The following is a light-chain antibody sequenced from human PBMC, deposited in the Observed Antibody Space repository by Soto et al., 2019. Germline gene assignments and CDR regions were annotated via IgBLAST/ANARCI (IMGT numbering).Light chain of an antibody. J-gene: IGKJ4*01. CDR3: QQRRNWPLT. V-gene: IGKV3-11*01. CDR2: GAS. CDR1: QSVSSY. Sequence: EIVLTQSPATLSLSPGERATLSCRASQSVSSYLAWYQQKPGQPPRLLIYGASNRATGIPARFSGSGSGSDFTLTISSLQSEDFAVYYCQQRRNWPLTFGGGTKVEIK.